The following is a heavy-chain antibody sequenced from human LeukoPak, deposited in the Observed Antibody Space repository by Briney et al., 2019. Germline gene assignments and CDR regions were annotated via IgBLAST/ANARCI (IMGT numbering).Heavy chain of an antibody. Sequence: GGSLRLSCAASGFTFDDYAMHWVRQAPGKGLEWVSGISWNSGSIGYADSVKGRFTISRDNAKNSLYLQMNSLRAEDTALYYCAKXKIXGGAIXTGYPDYWGQGTLVTVSS. CDR2: ISWNSGSI. J-gene: IGHJ4*02. CDR1: GFTFDDYA. CDR3: AKXKIXGGAIXTGYPDY. D-gene: IGHD3-9*01. V-gene: IGHV3-9*01.